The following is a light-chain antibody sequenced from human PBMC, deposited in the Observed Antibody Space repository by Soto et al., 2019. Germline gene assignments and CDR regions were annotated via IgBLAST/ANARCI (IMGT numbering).Light chain of an antibody. CDR2: AAS. CDR3: LQDYNYPWT. CDR1: RYIRSD. J-gene: IGKJ1*01. V-gene: IGKV1-6*01. Sequence: IQMTQSPSSLSASVGDRVTITCRASRYIRSDLSWYQQRPGQAPKVLIYAASSLQSGAPSRFSGSGSGTDFNLTISSLQPEDFATYYRLQDYNYPWTFGQGTQVDIK.